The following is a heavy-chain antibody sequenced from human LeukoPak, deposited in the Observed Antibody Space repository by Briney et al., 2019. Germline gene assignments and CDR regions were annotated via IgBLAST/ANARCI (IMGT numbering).Heavy chain of an antibody. CDR1: GYTFTRYT. Sequence: ASVKVSCKASGYTFTRYTMNWVRQAPGQGLEWMGWINTNTGNPTYAQGFTGRFVFSMDTSVSTAYLQISSLKAEDSAVYYCARWPSFGVLDDWGRGTLVTVSS. CDR3: ARWPSFGVLDD. J-gene: IGHJ4*02. D-gene: IGHD3-3*01. V-gene: IGHV7-4-1*02. CDR2: INTNTGNP.